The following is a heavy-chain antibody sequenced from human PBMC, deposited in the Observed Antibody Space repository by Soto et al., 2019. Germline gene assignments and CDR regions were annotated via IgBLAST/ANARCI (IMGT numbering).Heavy chain of an antibody. V-gene: IGHV1-2*04. CDR1: GYTFTGYY. Sequence: ASVKVSCKASGYTFTGYYMHWVRQAPGQGLEWMGWINPNSGGTNYAQKFQGWVTMTRDTSISTAYMELSRLRSDDTAVYYCARSDTAMVTSFDYWGQGTLVTVS. D-gene: IGHD5-18*01. J-gene: IGHJ4*02. CDR2: INPNSGGT. CDR3: ARSDTAMVTSFDY.